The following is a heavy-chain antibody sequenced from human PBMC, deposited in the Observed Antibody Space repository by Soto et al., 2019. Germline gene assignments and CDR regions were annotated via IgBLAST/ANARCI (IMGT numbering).Heavy chain of an antibody. CDR2: INHSGST. CDR1: GGSFSGYY. J-gene: IGHJ6*02. V-gene: IGHV4-34*01. D-gene: IGHD4-4*01. Sequence: KTSETLSLTCAVYGGSFSGYYWSWIRQPPGKGLEWIGEINHSGSTNYNPSLKSRVTISVDTSKNQFSLTLSSVTAADTAVYYCARMGPTVTTDWPYYYYYYGMDVWGQGTTVTVSS. CDR3: ARMGPTVTTDWPYYYYYYGMDV.